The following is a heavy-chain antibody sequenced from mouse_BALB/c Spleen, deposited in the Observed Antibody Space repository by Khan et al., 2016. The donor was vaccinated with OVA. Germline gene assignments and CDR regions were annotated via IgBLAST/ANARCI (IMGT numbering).Heavy chain of an antibody. D-gene: IGHD1-1*01. CDR1: GFTFSTYG. CDR3: TRVGYYYDREAFAY. CDR2: VSTGGGNT. Sequence: EVMLVESGGDLVKPGGSLKLSCAASGFTFSTYGMSWVSQTPDKRLEWVASVSTGGGNTYYQDRVKGRFTISGDKAKNTQSLQMSGLKSEDTASFYCTRVGYYYDREAFAYWGQGTLVTVSA. V-gene: IGHV5-6*01. J-gene: IGHJ3*01.